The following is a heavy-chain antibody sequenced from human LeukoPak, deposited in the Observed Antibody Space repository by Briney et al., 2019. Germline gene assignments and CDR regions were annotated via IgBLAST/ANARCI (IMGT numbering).Heavy chain of an antibody. J-gene: IGHJ4*02. CDR2: INQDGSEK. Sequence: GGSLTLSCAASGFTFSRYWMTWVRQSPGKGLEWVANINQDGSEKYYGDSVTGRFTISRDNAENSLFLQMNSLRVDDTGVYYCARAREAPANVFPDHWGQGVVVTVSS. D-gene: IGHD2-15*01. V-gene: IGHV3-7*01. CDR1: GFTFSRYW. CDR3: ARAREAPANVFPDH.